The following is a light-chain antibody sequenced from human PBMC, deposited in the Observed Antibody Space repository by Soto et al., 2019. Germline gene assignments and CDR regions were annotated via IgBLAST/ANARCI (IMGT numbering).Light chain of an antibody. J-gene: IGLJ2*01. V-gene: IGLV2-14*01. CDR1: SSDVGGYNY. CDR2: EVS. Sequence: QSALTQPASVSGSPGQSITISCTGTSSDVGGYNYVSWYQHHPGKAPKVMIYEVSNRPSGNSNRFSGSKAGNTASLTISGLQAEDEADYYCSSYASSSTLVFGGGTKLTVL. CDR3: SSYASSSTLV.